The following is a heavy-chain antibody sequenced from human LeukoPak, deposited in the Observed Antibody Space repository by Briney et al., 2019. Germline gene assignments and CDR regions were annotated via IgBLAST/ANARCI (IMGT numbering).Heavy chain of an antibody. V-gene: IGHV1-2*02. CDR3: ASPGDMVRGVIIMDY. Sequence: ASVKVSCKASGYTFTGYYMHWVRQAPGQGLEWMGWINPNSGGTDYAQKFQGRVTMTRDTSISTAYMELSRLRSDDTAVYYCASPGDMVRGVIIMDYWGQGTLVTVSS. D-gene: IGHD3-10*01. J-gene: IGHJ4*02. CDR1: GYTFTGYY. CDR2: INPNSGGT.